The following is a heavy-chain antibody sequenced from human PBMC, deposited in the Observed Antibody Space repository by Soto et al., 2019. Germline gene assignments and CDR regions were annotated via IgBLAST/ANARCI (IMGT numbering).Heavy chain of an antibody. Sequence: SETLSLTCAVYGGSFSGYYWSWIRQPPGKGLEWIGEINHSGSTNYNPSLKSRVTISVDTSKNQFSLKLSSVTAADTAVYYCARAPHYYGSGSYTGYWDQGTLVTVSS. CDR1: GGSFSGYY. CDR3: ARAPHYYGSGSYTGY. CDR2: INHSGST. J-gene: IGHJ4*02. V-gene: IGHV4-34*01. D-gene: IGHD3-10*01.